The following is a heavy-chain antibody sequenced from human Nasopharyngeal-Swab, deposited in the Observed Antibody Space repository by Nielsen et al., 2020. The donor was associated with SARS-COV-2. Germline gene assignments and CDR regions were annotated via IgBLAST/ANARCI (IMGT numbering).Heavy chain of an antibody. D-gene: IGHD2-8*01. CDR2: MNPNSANT. CDR1: GYSFTSYD. J-gene: IGHJ4*02. Sequence: VSVKVSCKASGYSFTSYDINWVRQATGQGLEWMGWMNPNSANTGCAQKFQGRVTMTRNTSISTAYMELSSLRSEDTAVYYCAEVYTTSSFALGYWGQGTLVTVSS. V-gene: IGHV1-8*01. CDR3: AEVYTTSSFALGY.